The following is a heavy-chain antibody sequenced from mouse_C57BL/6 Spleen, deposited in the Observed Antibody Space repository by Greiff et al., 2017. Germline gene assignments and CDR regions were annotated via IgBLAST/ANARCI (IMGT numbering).Heavy chain of an antibody. J-gene: IGHJ2*01. V-gene: IGHV1-80*01. CDR3: AIYGSSYYFDY. D-gene: IGHD1-1*01. CDR1: GYAFSSYW. CDR2: IYPGDGDT. Sequence: VQVVESGAELVKPGASVKISCKASGYAFSSYWMNWVKQRPGKGLEWIGQIYPGDGDTNYNGKFKGKATLTADKSSSTAYMQLSSLTSEDSAVYFCAIYGSSYYFDYWGQGTTLTVSS.